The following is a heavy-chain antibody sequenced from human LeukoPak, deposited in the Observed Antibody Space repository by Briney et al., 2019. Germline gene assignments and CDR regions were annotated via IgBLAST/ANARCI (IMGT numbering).Heavy chain of an antibody. CDR2: IKIKTDIYAT. CDR1: GFTFSDSA. CDR3: TAAGRGGIAVSGTHY. V-gene: IGHV3-73*01. D-gene: IGHD6-19*01. Sequence: PGGSLTLSCAASGFTFSDSAIHWVRQASGKGLEWVGRIKIKTDIYATAYAASVKGRFTISRDDSENTAYLRMNSLKTEDTAVYYCTAAGRGGIAVSGTHYWGQGTLVTVSS. J-gene: IGHJ4*02.